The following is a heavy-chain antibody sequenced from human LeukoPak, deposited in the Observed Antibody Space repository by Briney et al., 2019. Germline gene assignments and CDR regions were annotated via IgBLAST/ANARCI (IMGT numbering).Heavy chain of an antibody. D-gene: IGHD6-13*01. CDR3: ARDGTAAGLYFDL. J-gene: IGHJ4*01. CDR2: ICQVRREK. Sequence: IICQVRREKSYVDSVKGRFTISRENTKNSLYLQMSSLRAEDTAVYYCARDGTAAGLYFDLWGQGTLVTVSS. V-gene: IGHV3-7*01.